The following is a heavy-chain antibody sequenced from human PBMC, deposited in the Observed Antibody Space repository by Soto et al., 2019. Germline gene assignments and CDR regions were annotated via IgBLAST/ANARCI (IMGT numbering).Heavy chain of an antibody. V-gene: IGHV4-39*01. J-gene: IGHJ1*01. D-gene: IGHD3-22*01. CDR2: FYYSGTT. CDR3: ARGTFDYDSTSFQH. Sequence: QLQLQESGPGLVKPSETLSLTCTVSGDSIYSSTYYWGWIRQSPEKGLEWIGNFYYSGTTYYNPSLKSRVTISLDTSRNQFSLRLSSVIAADTAVYYCARGTFDYDSTSFQHWGQGTLVTDSS. CDR1: GDSIYSSTYY.